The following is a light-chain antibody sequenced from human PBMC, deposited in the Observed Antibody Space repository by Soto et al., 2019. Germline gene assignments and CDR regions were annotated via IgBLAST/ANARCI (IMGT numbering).Light chain of an antibody. J-gene: IGLJ1*01. CDR3: SSYAGINNIGV. CDR2: ELN. Sequence: QSALTQPPSASGSPGQSVTISCTGTSSDVGGYKYVSWYQQHPGKAPKLMIFELNKRPSGVPDRFSGSKSGNTASLTVSGLQAEDEADYYCSSYAGINNIGVFGTGTKVTVL. CDR1: SSDVGGYKY. V-gene: IGLV2-8*01.